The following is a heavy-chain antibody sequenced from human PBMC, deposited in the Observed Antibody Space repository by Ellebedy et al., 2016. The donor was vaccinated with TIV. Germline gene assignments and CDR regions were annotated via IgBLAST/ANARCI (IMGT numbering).Heavy chain of an antibody. CDR1: GFIFSAFG. J-gene: IGHJ4*02. Sequence: GGSLRLSXEASGFIFSAFGMHWLRQAPGKGLEWVALISFAGSEKYYAESVRGRFTISRDRSKNTVYLEVDSLRAEDTAVYYCAKSKSTYIVGADPFDFWGQGTLVTVSS. CDR3: AKSKSTYIVGADPFDF. CDR2: ISFAGSEK. V-gene: IGHV3-30*18. D-gene: IGHD1-26*01.